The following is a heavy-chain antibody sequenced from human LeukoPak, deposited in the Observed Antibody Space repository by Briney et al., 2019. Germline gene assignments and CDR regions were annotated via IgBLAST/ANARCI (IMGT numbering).Heavy chain of an antibody. CDR3: AKRGDSGACNDY. Sequence: GGSLRLSCAASGLTFRNYAMSWVRQAPGKGLEWVSVICANDGNTYYADSVKGRFTIFRDNPKNTLYLQMNSLRAEDTALYYCAKRGDSGACNDYWGQGTLVTVSS. D-gene: IGHD2-21*01. J-gene: IGHJ4*02. V-gene: IGHV3-23*01. CDR2: ICANDGNT. CDR1: GLTFRNYA.